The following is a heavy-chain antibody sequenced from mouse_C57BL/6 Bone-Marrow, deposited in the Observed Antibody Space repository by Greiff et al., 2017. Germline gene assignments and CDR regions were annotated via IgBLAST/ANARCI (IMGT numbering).Heavy chain of an antibody. V-gene: IGHV5-17*01. CDR3: ARKDNYYGSSYFAY. J-gene: IGHJ3*01. CDR2: ISSGSSTI. D-gene: IGHD1-1*01. CDR1: GFTFSDYG. Sequence: EVKLMESGGGLVKPGGSLKLSCAASGFTFSDYGMHWVRQAPEKGLEWVAYISSGSSTIYYADTVKGRFTISRDNAKNTLFLQMTSLRSEDTAMYYCARKDNYYGSSYFAYWGQGTLVTVSA.